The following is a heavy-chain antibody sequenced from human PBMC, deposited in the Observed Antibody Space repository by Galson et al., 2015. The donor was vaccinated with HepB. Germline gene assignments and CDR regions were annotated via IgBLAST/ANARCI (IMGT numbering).Heavy chain of an antibody. Sequence: LRLSCAASGFTFSDYYMSWIRQAPGKGLEWVSYISSSSSYTNYADSVKGRFTISRDNAKNSLYLQMNSLRAEDTAVYYCARRHDFWSGYYYYYMDVWGKGTTVTVSS. J-gene: IGHJ6*03. V-gene: IGHV3-11*06. CDR2: ISSSSSYT. CDR1: GFTFSDYY. CDR3: ARRHDFWSGYYYYYMDV. D-gene: IGHD3-3*01.